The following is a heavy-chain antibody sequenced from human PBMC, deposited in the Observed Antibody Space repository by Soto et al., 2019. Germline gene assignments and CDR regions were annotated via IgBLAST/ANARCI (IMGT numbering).Heavy chain of an antibody. Sequence: QVQLVQSGAEVKKPGSSVKVSCKASGGTFSNYAINWVRQAPGQGLEWMGGIIPIFGTTNYAQKFQGRVTITEDKSTSTAYMELSSLRSEDTAVYYCARSNYYDSSGFLYYFDYWGQGTLVTVSS. J-gene: IGHJ4*02. CDR1: GGTFSNYA. D-gene: IGHD3-22*01. CDR3: ARSNYYDSSGFLYYFDY. V-gene: IGHV1-69*06. CDR2: IIPIFGTT.